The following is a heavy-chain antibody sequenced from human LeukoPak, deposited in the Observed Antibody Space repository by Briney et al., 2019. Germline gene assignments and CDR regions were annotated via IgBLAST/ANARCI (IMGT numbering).Heavy chain of an antibody. J-gene: IGHJ4*02. D-gene: IGHD4-23*01. CDR3: AGGVQLRWQSGY. V-gene: IGHV4-59*01. CDR2: IYYSGST. Sequence: PSETLSLTCAVYGGSFSGYYWSWIRQPPGKGLEWIGYIYYSGSTNYNPSLKSRVTISVDTSKNQFSLKLSSVTAADTAVYYCAGGVQLRWQSGYWGQGTLVTVSS. CDR1: GGSFSGYY.